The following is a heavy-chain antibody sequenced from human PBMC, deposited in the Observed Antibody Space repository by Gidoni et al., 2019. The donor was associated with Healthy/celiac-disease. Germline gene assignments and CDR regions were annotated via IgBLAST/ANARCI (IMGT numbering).Heavy chain of an antibody. J-gene: IGHJ6*02. CDR2: IIPIFGTA. Sequence: KASGGTFRSDASSWVRQAPGQELEWMGGIIPIFGTANYAQNVQGRVTITADKATSTAYMELSSLRSEDTAVYYCASGYCSGGSCFGGEYGMDVWGQGTTVTVSS. D-gene: IGHD2-15*01. V-gene: IGHV1-69*06. CDR3: ASGYCSGGSCFGGEYGMDV. CDR1: GGTFRSDA.